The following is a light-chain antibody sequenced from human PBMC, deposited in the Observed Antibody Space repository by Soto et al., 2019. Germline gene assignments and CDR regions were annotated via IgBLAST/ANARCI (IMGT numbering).Light chain of an antibody. CDR2: DNT. J-gene: IGLJ1*01. Sequence: QPVLTQPPSVSGAPGQRVTISCTGTSSNIGAGFDVHWYQQFPGTAPKVLIYDNTNRPPAVPDRFSASKSGTSASLAISGLQAEDEADYYCQSYDSSLTGSKVFGTGTKLTVL. CDR3: QSYDSSLTGSKV. V-gene: IGLV1-40*01. CDR1: SSNIGAGFD.